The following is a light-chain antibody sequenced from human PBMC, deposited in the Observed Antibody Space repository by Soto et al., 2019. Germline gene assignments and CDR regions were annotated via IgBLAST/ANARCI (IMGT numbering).Light chain of an antibody. Sequence: ESELRQSPATMSLSPGERATLSCRASQSVSSYLAWYQQKPGQAPRLLIYDASNRATGIPARFSGSGSGTDFTLTISSLEPEDFAVYYCQQRSNWWTFGQGTKVEIK. CDR2: DAS. CDR1: QSVSSY. V-gene: IGKV3-11*01. J-gene: IGKJ1*01. CDR3: QQRSNWWT.